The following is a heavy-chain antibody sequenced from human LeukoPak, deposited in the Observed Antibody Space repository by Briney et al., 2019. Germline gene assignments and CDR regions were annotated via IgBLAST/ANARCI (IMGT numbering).Heavy chain of an antibody. D-gene: IGHD3-22*01. CDR2: IYSGGST. J-gene: IGHJ5*02. Sequence: GGSLRLSCAASGFTVSSNYMSWVRQAPGKGLEWVSVIYSGGSTYYADSVKGRFTISRDNAKNSLYLQMNSLRDEDTAVYYCARDRDHYYDSSGYWFSWFDPWGQGTLVTVSS. CDR3: ARDRDHYYDSSGYWFSWFDP. V-gene: IGHV3-53*01. CDR1: GFTVSSNY.